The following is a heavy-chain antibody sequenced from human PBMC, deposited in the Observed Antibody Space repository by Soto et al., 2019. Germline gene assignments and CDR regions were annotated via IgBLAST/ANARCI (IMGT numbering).Heavy chain of an antibody. CDR3: SRFIMVGGWFDPNYYHGMDV. J-gene: IGHJ6*02. Sequence: ASVKVYCKTSGYTFSNYGINWVRQAPGQGLEWMGWISGYNGNTNYAQTVQGRVTMTTDTSTGTVYTELRSLKSDDTAIYYCSRFIMVGGWFDPNYYHGMDVWGQGTTVTVSS. CDR2: ISGYNGNT. CDR1: GYTFSNYG. V-gene: IGHV1-18*01. D-gene: IGHD6-19*01.